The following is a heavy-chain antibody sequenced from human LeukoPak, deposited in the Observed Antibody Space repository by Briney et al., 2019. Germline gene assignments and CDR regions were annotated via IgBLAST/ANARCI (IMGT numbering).Heavy chain of an antibody. CDR1: GGSISSYY. V-gene: IGHV4-59*08. D-gene: IGHD3-3*01. Sequence: SETLSPTCTVSGGSISSYYWSWIRQPPGKGLEWIGYIYYSGSTNYNPSLKSRVTISVDTSKNQFSLKLSSVTAADTAVYYCARHPDLRFLEWLPPYYYYYYMDVWGKGTTVTVSS. CDR3: ARHPDLRFLEWLPPYYYYYYMDV. J-gene: IGHJ6*03. CDR2: IYYSGST.